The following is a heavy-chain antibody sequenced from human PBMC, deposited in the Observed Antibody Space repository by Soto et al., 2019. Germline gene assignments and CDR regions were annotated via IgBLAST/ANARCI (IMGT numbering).Heavy chain of an antibody. CDR3: ARGEYDILTGNYYMDV. CDR1: GGSISSGGYY. CDR2: IYYSGST. V-gene: IGHV4-31*03. J-gene: IGHJ6*03. D-gene: IGHD3-9*01. Sequence: QTLSLTCTVSGGSISSGGYYWSWIRQHPGKGLEWIGYIYYSGSTYYNPSLKSRVTISVDTSKNQFSLKLSSVTAADTAVYYCARGEYDILTGNYYMDVWGKGTTVTVSS.